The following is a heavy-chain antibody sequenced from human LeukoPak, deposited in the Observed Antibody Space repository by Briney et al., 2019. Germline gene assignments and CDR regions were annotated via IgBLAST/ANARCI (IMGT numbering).Heavy chain of an antibody. J-gene: IGHJ1*01. CDR1: GASIRSGDYY. CDR2: IYDSGST. V-gene: IGHV4-30-4*01. CDR3: ARGGYGDYRYFQH. Sequence: SETLSLTCTVSGASIRSGDYYWSWIRQPPGKGLEWIGYIYDSGSTYYNPSLKSRITISVDTSENRFSLKLSSVTAADTAVYYCARGGYGDYRYFQHWGQGTPVTVSS. D-gene: IGHD4-17*01.